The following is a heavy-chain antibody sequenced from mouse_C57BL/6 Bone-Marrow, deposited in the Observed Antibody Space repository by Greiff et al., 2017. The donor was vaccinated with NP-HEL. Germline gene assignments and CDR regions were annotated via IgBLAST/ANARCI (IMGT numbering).Heavy chain of an antibody. D-gene: IGHD5-1*01. CDR3: ARWSNYVYY. V-gene: IGHV1-19*01. CDR2: INPYNGGT. J-gene: IGHJ2*01. CDR1: GYTFTDYY. Sequence: VQLQQSGPVLVKPGASVKMSCKASGYTFTDYYMNWVKQSHGKSLEWIGVINPYNGGTSYNQKFKGKATLTVDKSSSTAYMELNSLTSEDSAVYYCARWSNYVYYWGQGTTLTVSS.